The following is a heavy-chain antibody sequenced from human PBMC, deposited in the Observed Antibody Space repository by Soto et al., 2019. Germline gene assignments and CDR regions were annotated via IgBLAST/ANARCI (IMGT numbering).Heavy chain of an antibody. Sequence: SETLSLTCAVYGVPFSGYYWSWIRQSPGKGLEWIGEINHSGNTNYNPSLKSRVTMLVDTYKNQFSLSLSSVTAADTAVYYCANLIVFHSSYYHDYWGHGTMVTVS. CDR2: INHSGNT. CDR3: ANLIVFHSSYYHDY. CDR1: GVPFSGYY. V-gene: IGHV4-34*01. D-gene: IGHD1-26*01. J-gene: IGHJ4*01.